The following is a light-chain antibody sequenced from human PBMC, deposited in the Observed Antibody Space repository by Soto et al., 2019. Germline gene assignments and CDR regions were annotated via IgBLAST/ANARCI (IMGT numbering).Light chain of an antibody. CDR2: DVS. J-gene: IGLJ1*01. CDR3: CSYAGSSGYV. V-gene: IGLV2-11*01. CDR1: SSDVGGYNY. Sequence: QSALTQPRSVSGSPGQSVTTSCTGTSSDVGGYNYVSWYQQHPGKAPKLMIYDVSKRPSGVPDRFSGSKSGNTASLTISGLQAEDEADYYCCSYAGSSGYVFGTGTKVTVL.